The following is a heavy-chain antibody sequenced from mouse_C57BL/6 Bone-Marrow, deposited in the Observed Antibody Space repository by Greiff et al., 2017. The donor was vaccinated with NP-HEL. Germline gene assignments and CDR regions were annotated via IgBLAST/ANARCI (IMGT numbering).Heavy chain of an antibody. V-gene: IGHV10-1*01. CDR2: IRSKSNNYAT. CDR1: GFSFNTYA. J-gene: IGHJ4*01. CDR3: VSSLANYHYYAMDY. Sequence: DVKLQESGGGLVQPKGSLKLSCAASGFSFNTYAMNWVRQAPGKGLEWVARIRSKSNNYATYYADSVKDRFTISRDDSESMLYLQMNNLKTEDTAMYYCVSSLANYHYYAMDYWGQGTSVTVSS. D-gene: IGHD2-1*01.